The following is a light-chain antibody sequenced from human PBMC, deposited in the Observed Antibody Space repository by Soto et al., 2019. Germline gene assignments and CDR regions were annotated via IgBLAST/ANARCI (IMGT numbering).Light chain of an antibody. CDR1: QSVNTY. CDR3: QQGYSNPWT. J-gene: IGKJ1*01. CDR2: AAS. Sequence: DIQMTQSPSSLSAYVGDRVTITCRASQSVNTYLHWYQQKAGQAPKLLIYAASNLQSGVPSRFSGRGSGTDFTLTVESLQPEDFATYYCQQGYSNPWTFGQGTKVDVK. V-gene: IGKV1-39*01.